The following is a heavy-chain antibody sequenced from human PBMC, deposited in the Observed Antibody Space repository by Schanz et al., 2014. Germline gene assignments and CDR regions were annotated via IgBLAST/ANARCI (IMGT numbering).Heavy chain of an antibody. CDR1: GFTFSSYA. CDR2: ISASGGTT. Sequence: EVQLLESGGGLVQPGGSLRLSCAASGFTFSSYAMSWVRQAPGKGLEWVSAISASGGTTYYADSVKGRFTISRDNSKSTLYLEMNSLRAEDTALYYCARDRRNADLDYWGQGTLVTVSS. D-gene: IGHD1-1*01. J-gene: IGHJ4*02. CDR3: ARDRRNADLDY. V-gene: IGHV3-23*01.